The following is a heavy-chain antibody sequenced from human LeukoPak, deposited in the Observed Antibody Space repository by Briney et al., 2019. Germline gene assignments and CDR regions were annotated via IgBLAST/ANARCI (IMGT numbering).Heavy chain of an antibody. CDR3: ASGFWSGYPYGMDV. CDR2: IYYSGGT. V-gene: IGHV4-59*01. D-gene: IGHD3-3*01. Sequence: PSQTLSLTCTVSGGSISSYYWSWIRQPPGKGLEWIGYIYYSGGTNYNPSLKSRVTISVDTSKNQFSLKLSSVTAADTAVYYCASGFWSGYPYGMDVWGQGTTVTVSS. CDR1: GGSISSYY. J-gene: IGHJ6*02.